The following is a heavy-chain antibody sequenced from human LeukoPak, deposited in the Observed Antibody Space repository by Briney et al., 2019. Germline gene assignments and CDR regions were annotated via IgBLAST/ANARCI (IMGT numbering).Heavy chain of an antibody. J-gene: IGHJ4*02. CDR3: ARGARWAYYFDY. D-gene: IGHD4-23*01. CDR2: ISTRDNTI. V-gene: IGHV3-11*01. CDR1: GFTFSDYY. Sequence: GSXXXXCTASGFTFSDYYMSWIRQTPGKGLEWLSYISTRDNTIQYADSVKGRFTISRDNANNSVFLQMNNLRAEDSAIYYCARGARWAYYFDYWGQGSLVTVSS.